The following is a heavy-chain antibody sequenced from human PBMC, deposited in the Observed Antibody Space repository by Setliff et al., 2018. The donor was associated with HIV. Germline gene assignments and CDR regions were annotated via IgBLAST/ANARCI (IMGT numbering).Heavy chain of an antibody. V-gene: IGHV4-31*01. Sequence: LSLTCTVSGGSISEYYWSWIRQHPGKGLEWIGYIYYSGSTYYNPSLKSLVTISVDTSKNQFSLKLSSVTAADTAVYYCARGEPTYYYDSSGYFGAFDIWGQGTMVTVSS. CDR3: ARGEPTYYYDSSGYFGAFDI. D-gene: IGHD3-22*01. CDR2: IYYSGST. CDR1: GGSISEYY. J-gene: IGHJ3*02.